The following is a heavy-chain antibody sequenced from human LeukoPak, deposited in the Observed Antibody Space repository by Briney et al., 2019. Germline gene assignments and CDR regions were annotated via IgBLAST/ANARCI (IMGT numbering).Heavy chain of an antibody. Sequence: TGGSLRLSCAASGFTFSTHAMSWVRQAPGKGLEWVSGISGSGGSTYYADSVKGRFTISRDNSKNTLYLQMNSLRAEDTAVYYCAKDGRVAAAAYYFDYWGQGTLATVSS. V-gene: IGHV3-23*01. CDR2: ISGSGGST. J-gene: IGHJ4*02. CDR1: GFTFSTHA. D-gene: IGHD6-13*01. CDR3: AKDGRVAAAAYYFDY.